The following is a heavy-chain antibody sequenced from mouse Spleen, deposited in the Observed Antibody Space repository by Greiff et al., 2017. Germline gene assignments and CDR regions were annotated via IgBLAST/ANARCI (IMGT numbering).Heavy chain of an antibody. D-gene: IGHD2-1*01. Sequence: VQLQQPGAELVRPGASVKLSCKASGYTFTSYWINWVKQRPGQGLEWIGNIYPSDSYTNYNQKFKDKATLTVDKSSSTAYMQLSSPTSEDSAVYYCTRLDYGNYDYWGQGTTLTVSS. V-gene: IGHV1-69*02. J-gene: IGHJ2*01. CDR3: TRLDYGNYDY. CDR1: GYTFTSYW. CDR2: IYPSDSYT.